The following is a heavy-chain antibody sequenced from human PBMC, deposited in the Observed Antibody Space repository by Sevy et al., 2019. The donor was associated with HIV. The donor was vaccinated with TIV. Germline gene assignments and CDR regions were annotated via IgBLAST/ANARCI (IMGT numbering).Heavy chain of an antibody. CDR3: VREGLGGFSYSLDC. Sequence: GGSLRLSCAASGFTFNNYAMNWVRQAPGKGLEWVSTISGSGGSTAHADSVKGRFTISRDNAKNSLYLQMNSLRVDDTALYYCVREGLGGFSYSLDCWGQGTLVTVSS. D-gene: IGHD5-18*01. CDR2: ISGSGGST. V-gene: IGHV3-23*01. J-gene: IGHJ4*02. CDR1: GFTFNNYA.